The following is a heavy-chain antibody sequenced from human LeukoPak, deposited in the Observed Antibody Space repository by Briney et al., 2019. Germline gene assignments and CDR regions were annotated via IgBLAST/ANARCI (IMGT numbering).Heavy chain of an antibody. Sequence: SETRSLTCTVSGGSISSYYWSWIRQPPGKGLEWIGYIYYSGSTNYNPSLKSRVTISVDTSKNQFSLKLSSVTAADTAVYYCARAPYSSSWYQIGYWFDPWGQGTLVTVSS. CDR3: ARAPYSSSWYQIGYWFDP. V-gene: IGHV4-59*01. D-gene: IGHD6-13*01. CDR2: IYYSGST. CDR1: GGSISSYY. J-gene: IGHJ5*02.